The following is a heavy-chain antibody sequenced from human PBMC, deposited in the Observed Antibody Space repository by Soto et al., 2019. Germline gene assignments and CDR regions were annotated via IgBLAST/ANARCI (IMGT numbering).Heavy chain of an antibody. CDR2: IIPIFGTA. Sequence: SVKVSCKASGGTFSSYAISWLRQAPGQGLEWMGGIIPIFGTANYAQKFQGRVTITADESTSTAYMELSSLRSEDTAVYYCARGLDMVRGAHLYYYGMDVWGQGTTVTVSS. V-gene: IGHV1-69*13. CDR1: GGTFSSYA. CDR3: ARGLDMVRGAHLYYYGMDV. D-gene: IGHD3-10*01. J-gene: IGHJ6*02.